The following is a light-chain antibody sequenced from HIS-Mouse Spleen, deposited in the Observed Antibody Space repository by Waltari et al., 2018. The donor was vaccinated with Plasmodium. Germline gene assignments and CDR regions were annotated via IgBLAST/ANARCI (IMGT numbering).Light chain of an antibody. Sequence: QSALTPPASVSGSPGQSITISCTGPSRDVGSYNLVSWYQQHPGKAPKLMIYEGSKRPSGVSNRFSGSKSGNTASLTISGLQAEDEADYYCCSYAGSSTFVFGGGTKLTVL. V-gene: IGLV2-23*03. CDR1: SRDVGSYNL. CDR2: EGS. CDR3: CSYAGSSTFV. J-gene: IGLJ3*02.